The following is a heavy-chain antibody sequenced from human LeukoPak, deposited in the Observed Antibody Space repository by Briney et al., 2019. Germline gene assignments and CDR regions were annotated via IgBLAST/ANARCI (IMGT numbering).Heavy chain of an antibody. D-gene: IGHD3-10*01. V-gene: IGHV4-34*01. CDR3: ARGYYGSGSLN. CDR2: INHSGST. Sequence: PSETLSLTCAVYGGSFSGYYWSWIRQPPGKGLEWIGEINHSGSTNYNPSLKSRVIISVDTSKNQFSLKLSSVTAADTAVYYCARGYYGSGSLNWGQGTLVTVSS. CDR1: GGSFSGYY. J-gene: IGHJ4*02.